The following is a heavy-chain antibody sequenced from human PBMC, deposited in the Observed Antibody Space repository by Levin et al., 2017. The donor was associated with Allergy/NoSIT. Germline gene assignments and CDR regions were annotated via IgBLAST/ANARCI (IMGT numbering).Heavy chain of an antibody. D-gene: IGHD2-2*01. CDR2: ISAYNGNT. J-gene: IGHJ6*02. CDR1: GYTFTSYG. Sequence: ASVKVSCKASGYTFTSYGISWVRQAPGQGLEWMGWISAYNGNTNYAQKLQGRVTMTTDTSTSTAYMELRSLRSDDTAVYYCARGVVVPAAMRYYYYYYGMDVWGQGTTVTVSS. CDR3: ARGVVVPAAMRYYYYYYGMDV. V-gene: IGHV1-18*01.